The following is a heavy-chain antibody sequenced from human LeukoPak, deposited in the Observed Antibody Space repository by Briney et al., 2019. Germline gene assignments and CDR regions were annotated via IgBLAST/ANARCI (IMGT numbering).Heavy chain of an antibody. V-gene: IGHV1-69*02. CDR2: IFPIIDMA. CDR3: ARGRGEMATIKGCAFDI. J-gene: IGHJ3*02. D-gene: IGHD5-24*01. Sequence: ASVKVSCKASGGPFSSYTINWVRLVPGQGLEWMGRIFPIIDMANYAQKFHGRVTIIADKSTNTAYMELSSLRTEDTAVYYCARGRGEMATIKGCAFDIWGQGTMVTVSS. CDR1: GGPFSSYT.